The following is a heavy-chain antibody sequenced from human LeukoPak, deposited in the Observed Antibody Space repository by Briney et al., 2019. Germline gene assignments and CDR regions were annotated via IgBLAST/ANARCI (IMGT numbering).Heavy chain of an antibody. J-gene: IGHJ3*02. CDR2: IIPIFGTA. D-gene: IGHD1-1*01. CDR1: GYTFTSYY. CDR3: ARSGRSPAFDI. Sequence: GASVKVSCKASGYTFTSYYMHWVRQAPGQGLEWMGGIIPIFGTANYAQKFQGRVTITADESTSTAYMELSSLRSEDTAVYYCARSGRSPAFDIWGQGTMVTVSS. V-gene: IGHV1-69*13.